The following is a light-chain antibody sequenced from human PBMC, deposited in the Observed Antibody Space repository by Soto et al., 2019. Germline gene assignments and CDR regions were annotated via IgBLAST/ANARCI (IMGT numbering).Light chain of an antibody. J-gene: IGLJ2*01. CDR1: SSDVGGYNY. CDR2: EVT. Sequence: QSALTQPASVSGSPRRSITISCTGTSSDVGGYNYVSWYQHHPGKVPKLMIYEVTNRPSGISNRFYGAKSGNTASLTISGLQAEYEADYYCSSYTTSYTQVFGGGTKLTVL. CDR3: SSYTTSYTQV. V-gene: IGLV2-14*01.